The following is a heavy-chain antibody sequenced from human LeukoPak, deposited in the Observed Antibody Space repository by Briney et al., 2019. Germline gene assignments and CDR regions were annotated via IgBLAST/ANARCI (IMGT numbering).Heavy chain of an antibody. CDR3: ASANWNDRGY. D-gene: IGHD1-1*01. Sequence: GGSLRLSCAASGFTFSSYSMNWVRQAPGKGLEWVSSISSSSSYIYYADSVKGRFTISRDNAKNSLYLQVNSLRAEDTAVYYCASANWNDRGYWGQGTLVTVSS. J-gene: IGHJ4*02. CDR2: ISSSSSYI. CDR1: GFTFSSYS. V-gene: IGHV3-21*01.